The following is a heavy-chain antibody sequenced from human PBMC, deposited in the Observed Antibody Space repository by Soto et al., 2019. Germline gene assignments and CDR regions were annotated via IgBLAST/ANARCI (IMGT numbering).Heavy chain of an antibody. CDR2: IYYSGST. D-gene: IGHD3-22*01. J-gene: IGHJ1*01. CDR3: ARVDYYDSSGYYRTEYFQH. Sequence: SLTCTVSGGSISSGGYYWSWIRQHPGKGLEWIGYIYYSGSTYYNPSLKSRVTISVDTSKNQFSLKLSSVTAADTAVYYCARVDYYDSSGYYRTEYFQHWGQGTLVTVSS. V-gene: IGHV4-31*03. CDR1: GGSISSGGYY.